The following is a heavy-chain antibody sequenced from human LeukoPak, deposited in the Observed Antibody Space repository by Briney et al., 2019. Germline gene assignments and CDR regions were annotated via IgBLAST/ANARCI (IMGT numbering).Heavy chain of an antibody. CDR1: GGSISGYY. CDR3: ARAPPRILGYYFDY. CDR2: IYYTGNT. Sequence: TASETLSLTCTVSGGSISGYYWNWIRQPPGKGLECIGYIYYTGNTNYNPSLNSRVTILVDTSKNQFSLKLSSVTAADTAVYYCARAPPRILGYYFDYWGQGTLVTVSS. D-gene: IGHD2-15*01. V-gene: IGHV4-59*01. J-gene: IGHJ4*02.